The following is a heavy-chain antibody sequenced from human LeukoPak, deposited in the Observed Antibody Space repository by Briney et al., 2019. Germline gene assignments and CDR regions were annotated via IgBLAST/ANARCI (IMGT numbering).Heavy chain of an antibody. Sequence: SETLSLTCTVSGGSISSYCWSWIRQPPGKGLEWIGYIYYSGSTNYNPSLKSRVTISVDTSKNQFSLKLSSVTAADTAVYYCARRNYYYGSGSNYYYYMDVWGKGTTVTISS. CDR1: GGSISSYC. CDR2: IYYSGST. CDR3: ARRNYYYGSGSNYYYYMDV. D-gene: IGHD3-10*01. V-gene: IGHV4-59*01. J-gene: IGHJ6*03.